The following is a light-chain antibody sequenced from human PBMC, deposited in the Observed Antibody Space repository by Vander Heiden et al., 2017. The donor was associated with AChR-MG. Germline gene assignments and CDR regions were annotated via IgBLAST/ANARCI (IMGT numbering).Light chain of an antibody. CDR3: QQYGSSPRT. V-gene: IGKV3D-20*01. CDR1: QSVRSNY. J-gene: IGKJ1*01. CDR2: DAS. Sequence: EIVLTQSPGNLSLSPGETATLSCGASQSVRSNYLAWYHQKPGLAPRLLIYDASSRATGIPDRCSGSGSGTDFALTISRLEPEDLAVYYCQQYGSSPRTFGQGTKVEIK.